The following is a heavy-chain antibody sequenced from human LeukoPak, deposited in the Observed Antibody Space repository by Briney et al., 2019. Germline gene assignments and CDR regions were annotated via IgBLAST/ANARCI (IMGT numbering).Heavy chain of an antibody. Sequence: PSETLSLTCTVSGGSTSSRDYYWGWIRQPPGKGLQWIASMSSSGTAFYSPSLKSRLTMSVDTSKNRFSLNLNSVAPSDTAVYYCVRLWTRRLALDQHYFDAWGQGILVTVSS. D-gene: IGHD1-1*01. V-gene: IGHV4-39*01. CDR3: VRLWTRRLALDQHYFDA. CDR1: GGSTSSRDYY. J-gene: IGHJ4*02. CDR2: MSSSGTA.